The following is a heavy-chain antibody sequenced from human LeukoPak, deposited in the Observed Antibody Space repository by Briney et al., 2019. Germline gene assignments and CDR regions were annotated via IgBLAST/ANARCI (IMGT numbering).Heavy chain of an antibody. CDR1: GFTFSSYS. J-gene: IGHJ4*02. CDR3: ARRTFGGVIAY. Sequence: GGSLRLSCAASGFTFSSYSMNWVRQAPGKGLEWVSSISSSSSYIYYADSVKGRFTISRDNAKNSLYLQMNSLRAEDTAVYYCARRTFGGVIAYWGQGTLVTVSS. D-gene: IGHD3-16*02. V-gene: IGHV3-21*01. CDR2: ISSSSSYI.